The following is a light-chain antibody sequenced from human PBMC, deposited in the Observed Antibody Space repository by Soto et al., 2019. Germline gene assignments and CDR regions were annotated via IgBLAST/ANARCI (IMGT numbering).Light chain of an antibody. CDR2: YDD. CDR3: QVWDSSSNQGV. Sequence: SYELTQPPSVSVTTGQTARIPCGGYNIGSKSVHWYQQRPGQAPVLVMFYDDDRPSGIPERFSGAYSGNAASLTISRVEAGDEADYYCQVWDSSSNQGVFGAGTKRTVL. V-gene: IGLV3-21*04. J-gene: IGLJ1*01. CDR1: NIGSKS.